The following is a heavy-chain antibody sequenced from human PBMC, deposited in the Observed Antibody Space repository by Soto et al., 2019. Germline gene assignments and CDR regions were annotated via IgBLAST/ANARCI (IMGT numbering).Heavy chain of an antibody. CDR1: GYSFSRVCY. D-gene: IGHD4-17*01. J-gene: IGHJ6*02. CDR2: VYHGGNT. V-gene: IGHV4-38-2*01. CDR3: AGAFYGDYAHYYYGMDV. Sequence: SETLSLTCGVSGYSFSRVCYWGWIRQAAGQGLARIGNVYHGGNTYYNPYIPSLKTRVTLSVDTSKNQLTLRPRSVTTAHSAVYYCAGAFYGDYAHYYYGMDVWGQGTTVTVSS.